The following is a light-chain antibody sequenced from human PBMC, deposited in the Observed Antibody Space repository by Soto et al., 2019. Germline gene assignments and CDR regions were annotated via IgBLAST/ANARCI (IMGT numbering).Light chain of an antibody. V-gene: IGKV3-11*01. CDR1: QSISSF. CDR2: DAS. CDR3: QQYGSSPTT. Sequence: EIVLTQSPATLSLSPGERATLSCRASQSISSFLAWYQQKPGQAPRLLIYDASNRATGIPARFSGSGSGTEFTLTISSLQPEDFAVYYCQQYGSSPTTFGQGTKV. J-gene: IGKJ1*01.